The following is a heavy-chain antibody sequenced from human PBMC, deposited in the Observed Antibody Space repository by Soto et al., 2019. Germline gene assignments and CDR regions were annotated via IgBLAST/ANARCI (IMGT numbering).Heavy chain of an antibody. CDR3: ARERNYYGSGSYPDY. J-gene: IGHJ4*02. D-gene: IGHD3-10*01. CDR2: IYYSGST. Sequence: KTSETLSLTCTVSGGSISSYYWSWIRQPPGKGLEWIGYIYYSGSTNYNPSLKSRVTISVDTSKNQFSLKLSSVTAADTAVYYCARERNYYGSGSYPDYWGQGTLVTVS. CDR1: GGSISSYY. V-gene: IGHV4-59*01.